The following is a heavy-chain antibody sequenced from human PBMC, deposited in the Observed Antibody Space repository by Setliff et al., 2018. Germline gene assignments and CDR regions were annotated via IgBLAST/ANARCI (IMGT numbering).Heavy chain of an antibody. J-gene: IGHJ6*03. CDR2: IYPSGGTT. D-gene: IGHD3-22*01. CDR3: VREGVDSRSSTDYRYYMDV. Sequence: ASVKVSCKASGYTFTSYYMHWVRQAPGQGLEWMGIIYPSGGTTDYAQKFQGRVTIITDESTSTAFMQLSSLRSEDTAVYYCVREGVDSRSSTDYRYYMDVWGKGTTVTVSS. V-gene: IGHV1-46*01. CDR1: GYTFTSYY.